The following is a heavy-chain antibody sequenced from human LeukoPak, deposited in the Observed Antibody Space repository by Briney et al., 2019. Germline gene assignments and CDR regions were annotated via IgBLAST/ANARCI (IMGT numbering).Heavy chain of an antibody. CDR1: GFTFSSYG. J-gene: IGHJ3*02. CDR3: AKRWLEYDAFDI. CDR2: ISYDGSNK. D-gene: IGHD3-22*01. Sequence: SGGGVVQPGRSLRLSCAASGFTFSSYGMHWVRQAPGKGLEWVAVISYDGSNKYYADSVKGRFTISRDNSKNTLYLQMNSLRGEDTAVYYCAKRWLEYDAFDIWGQGTMVTVSS. V-gene: IGHV3-30*18.